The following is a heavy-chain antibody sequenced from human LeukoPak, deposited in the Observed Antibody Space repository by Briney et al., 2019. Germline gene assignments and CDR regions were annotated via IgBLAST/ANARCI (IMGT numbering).Heavy chain of an antibody. J-gene: IGHJ4*02. D-gene: IGHD1-7*01. CDR3: AKDERNWNYNLASQTYD. CDR2: ISGSGVST. Sequence: GGSLRLSCAASGFRFSSYAMSWVRQAPGKGLEWVSAISGSGVSTYYADSVKGRFTVSRDNSKNTLYLQMSSLRAKDTAVYYCAKDERNWNYNLASQTYDWGQGTLVTVSS. CDR1: GFRFSSYA. V-gene: IGHV3-23*01.